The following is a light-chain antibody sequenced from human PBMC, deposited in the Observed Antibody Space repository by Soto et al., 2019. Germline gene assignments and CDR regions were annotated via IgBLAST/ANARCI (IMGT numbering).Light chain of an antibody. CDR3: LQDDTYPLT. Sequence: AIQMTQSPSSLSASVGDRVTITCRASQGIRNDLGWYQQKPGKAPKLLIYAASTLHSGVPSRFSGSGSGKEFTLTISSLQPEDCATYYCLQDDTYPLTFGGGTKVEIK. V-gene: IGKV1-6*01. CDR2: AAS. J-gene: IGKJ4*01. CDR1: QGIRND.